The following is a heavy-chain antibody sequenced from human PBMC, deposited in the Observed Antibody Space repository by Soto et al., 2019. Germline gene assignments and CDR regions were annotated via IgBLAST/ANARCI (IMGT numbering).Heavy chain of an antibody. Sequence: PSETLSLTCTVSGGSISSYYWSWIRQPPGKGLEWIGYIYYSGSTNYNPSLKSRVTISVDTSKNQFSLKLSSVTAADTAVYYCARALYYYDSSGYPNWFDPCGPGTLVTVS. CDR2: IYYSGST. CDR3: ARALYYYDSSGYPNWFDP. D-gene: IGHD3-22*01. CDR1: GGSISSYY. V-gene: IGHV4-59*01. J-gene: IGHJ5*02.